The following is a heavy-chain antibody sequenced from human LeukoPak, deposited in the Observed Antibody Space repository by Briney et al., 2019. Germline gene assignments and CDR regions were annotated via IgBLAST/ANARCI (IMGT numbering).Heavy chain of an antibody. J-gene: IGHJ4*02. Sequence: RASVKVSCKASGYTFTSYDINWVRQAPGQGLEWMGWMNPNSGNTGYVRKFQGRVTLTRDTSISTAYMELSSLRSEDTAVYYCARGASRSFDYWGQGTLVTVSS. CDR3: ARGASRSFDY. CDR2: MNPNSGNT. CDR1: GYTFTSYD. V-gene: IGHV1-8*03.